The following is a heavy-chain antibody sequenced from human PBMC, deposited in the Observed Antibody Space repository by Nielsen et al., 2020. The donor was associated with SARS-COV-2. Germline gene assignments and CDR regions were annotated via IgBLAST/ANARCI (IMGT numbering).Heavy chain of an antibody. J-gene: IGHJ6*02. D-gene: IGHD3-16*02. Sequence: ASVKVSCKASGYTFTSYGISWVRQAPGQGLEWMGWISAYNGNTNYAQKLQGRVTMTTDTSTSTAYMELRSLRSDDTAVYYCAIYYDYVWGSYRHVDYGMDVWGQGTTVTVSS. CDR3: AIYYDYVWGSYRHVDYGMDV. CDR2: ISAYNGNT. V-gene: IGHV1-18*01. CDR1: GYTFTSYG.